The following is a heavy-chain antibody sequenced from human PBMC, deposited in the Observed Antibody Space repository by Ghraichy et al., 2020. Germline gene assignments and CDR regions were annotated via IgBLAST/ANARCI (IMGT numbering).Heavy chain of an antibody. Sequence: SETLSLTCTVSGGSISSYYWSWIRQPPGKGLEWIGYIYYSGSTNYNPSLKSRVTMSVDTSKNQFSLKLSSVTAADTAVYYCARNGGYYDSSGYLGVWGQGTMVTVSS. CDR2: IYYSGST. J-gene: IGHJ3*01. CDR3: ARNGGYYDSSGYLGV. CDR1: GGSISSYY. V-gene: IGHV4-59*01. D-gene: IGHD3-22*01.